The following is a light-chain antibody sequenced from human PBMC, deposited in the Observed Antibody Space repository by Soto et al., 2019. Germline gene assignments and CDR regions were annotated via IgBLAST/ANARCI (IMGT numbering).Light chain of an antibody. J-gene: IGKJ1*01. V-gene: IGKV3-15*01. CDR2: GAS. Sequence: EVVMTQSPATLSVSPWERATLSCRASESVIRNLAWFQQKPGQAPRLLIYGASTRAPGVPDRFSGSGSGTEFTLTISSLQPDDFATYYCQHYNSYSEAFGQGTKVDIK. CDR3: QHYNSYSEA. CDR1: ESVIRN.